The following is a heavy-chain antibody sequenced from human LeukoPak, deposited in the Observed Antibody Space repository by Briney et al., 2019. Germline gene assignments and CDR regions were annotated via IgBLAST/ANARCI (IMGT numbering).Heavy chain of an antibody. CDR1: GYTFTGYY. D-gene: IGHD6-19*01. CDR2: INPNSGGT. CDR3: ARDSVAVAGCFDY. J-gene: IGHJ4*02. V-gene: IGHV1-2*02. Sequence: ASVKVSCKASGYTFTGYYMHWVRQAPGQGLEWMGWINPNSGGTNYAQKLQGRVTMTTDTSTSTAYMELRSLRSDDTAVYYCARDSVAVAGCFDYWGQGTLVTVSS.